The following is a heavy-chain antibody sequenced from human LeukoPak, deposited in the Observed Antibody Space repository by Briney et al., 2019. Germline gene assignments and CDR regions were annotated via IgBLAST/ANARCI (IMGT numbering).Heavy chain of an antibody. D-gene: IGHD2-2*03. V-gene: IGHV1-18*01. CDR2: ISAYNGNT. Sequence: GASVKVSCKAPGYTFTSYGISWVRQAPGQGLEWMGWISAYNGNTNYAQKLQGRVTMTTDTSTSTAYMELRSLRSDDTAVYYCARAGYCSSTSCYVQGYYYYGMDVWGQGTTVTVSS. J-gene: IGHJ6*02. CDR3: ARAGYCSSTSCYVQGYYYYGMDV. CDR1: GYTFTSYG.